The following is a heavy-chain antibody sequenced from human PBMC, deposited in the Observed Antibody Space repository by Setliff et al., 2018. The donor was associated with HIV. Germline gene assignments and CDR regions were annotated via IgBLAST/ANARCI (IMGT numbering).Heavy chain of an antibody. V-gene: IGHV3-7*01. CDR2: IREDATSK. CDR3: AREIRAGNYPPYNYYFYMDV. D-gene: IGHD4-4*01. J-gene: IGHJ6*03. CDR1: GFSFGDYW. Sequence: GGSLRLSCACSGFSFGDYWMTWVRQAPGKGLEWVASIREDATSKYYVGSVKGRFTISRDNAKNSLLLQMNSLRAEDTAVYHCAREIRAGNYPPYNYYFYMDVWGKGTTVTVSS.